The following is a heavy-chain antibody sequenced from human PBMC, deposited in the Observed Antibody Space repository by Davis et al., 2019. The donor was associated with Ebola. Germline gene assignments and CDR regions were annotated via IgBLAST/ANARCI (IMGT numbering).Heavy chain of an antibody. V-gene: IGHV3-11*01. CDR3: AKDISVVVPAAPFDY. Sequence: PGGSLRLSCAASGFTFSDYYMSWIRQAPGKGLEWVSYISSSGSTIYYADSVKGRFTISRDNSKNTLYLQMNSLRAEDTAVYYCAKDISVVVPAAPFDYWGQGTLVTVSS. CDR1: GFTFSDYY. CDR2: ISSSGSTI. D-gene: IGHD2-2*01. J-gene: IGHJ4*02.